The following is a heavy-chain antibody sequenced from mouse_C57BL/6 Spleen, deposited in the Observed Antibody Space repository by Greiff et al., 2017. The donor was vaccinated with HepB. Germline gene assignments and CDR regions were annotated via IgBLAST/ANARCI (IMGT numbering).Heavy chain of an antibody. CDR3: ARHIYDGYPYYAMDY. CDR2: FYPGSGSI. Sequence: VQLVESGAELVKPGASVKLSCKASGYTFTEYTIHWVKQRSGQGLEWIGWFYPGSGSIKYNEKFKDKATLTADKSSSTGYMELSRLTSEDSAVYFCARHIYDGYPYYAMDYWGQGTSVTVSS. CDR1: GYTFTEYT. J-gene: IGHJ4*01. D-gene: IGHD2-3*01. V-gene: IGHV1-62-2*01.